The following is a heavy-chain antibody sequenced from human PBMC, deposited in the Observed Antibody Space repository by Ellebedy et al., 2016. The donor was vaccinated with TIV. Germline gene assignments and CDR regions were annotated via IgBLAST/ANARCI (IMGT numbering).Heavy chain of an antibody. CDR3: ARHRKNDVLTGYDY. J-gene: IGHJ4*02. CDR2: IHHTGFT. CDR1: GGPVTSYY. V-gene: IGHV4-59*08. D-gene: IGHD3-9*01. Sequence: SETLSLTXSVSGGPVTSYYWSWIRQPPGKGLEWIGYIHHTGFTNYNPSLKGRVSVAVDKYRNKLSVRLSSVTAADTAVYYCARHRKNDVLTGYDYWGQGILVTVSS.